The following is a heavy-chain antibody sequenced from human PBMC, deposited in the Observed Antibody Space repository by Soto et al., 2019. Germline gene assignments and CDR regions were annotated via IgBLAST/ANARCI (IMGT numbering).Heavy chain of an antibody. V-gene: IGHV3-66*01. CDR1: GFTVSSSY. Sequence: EVQLVESGGGLVQPGGSLRLSCAASGFTVSSSYMSWVRQAPGKGLEWVSVIYSGGSTYYADSVKGRFTISRDNSKNTLYRQMNSLRAEDTAVYYCARDVIAVAGTYFQHWGQGTLVTVSS. CDR3: ARDVIAVAGTYFQH. CDR2: IYSGGST. J-gene: IGHJ1*01. D-gene: IGHD6-19*01.